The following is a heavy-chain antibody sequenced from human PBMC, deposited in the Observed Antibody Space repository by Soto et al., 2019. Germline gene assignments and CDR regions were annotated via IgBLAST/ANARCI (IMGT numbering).Heavy chain of an antibody. J-gene: IGHJ6*03. CDR2: INPNSGGT. D-gene: IGHD6-13*01. CDR3: ARGGWYSRTNTDYYYYMDV. Sequence: ASVKVSCEASGYTFTGYYMHWVRQAPGQGLEWMGWINPNSGGTNYAQKFQGWVTMTRDTSISTAYMELSRLRSDDTAVYYCARGGWYSRTNTDYYYYMDVWGKGTTVTVSS. V-gene: IGHV1-2*04. CDR1: GYTFTGYY.